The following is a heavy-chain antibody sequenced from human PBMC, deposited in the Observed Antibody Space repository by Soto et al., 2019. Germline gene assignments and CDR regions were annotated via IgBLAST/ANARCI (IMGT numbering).Heavy chain of an antibody. CDR3: ARHKSGSDWLDP. CDR1: GGSISDISYC. V-gene: IGHV4-39*01. D-gene: IGHD2-15*01. Sequence: KSSETLSLTCTVSGGSISDISYCWGWIRQPPGKGLQGIGCMFYSVATYYNPSLKNRVTLSLDTSNNAFSLKLVSVTAPDTAVYYCARHKSGSDWLDPWGEGPLATVSS. J-gene: IGHJ5*02. CDR2: MFYSVAT.